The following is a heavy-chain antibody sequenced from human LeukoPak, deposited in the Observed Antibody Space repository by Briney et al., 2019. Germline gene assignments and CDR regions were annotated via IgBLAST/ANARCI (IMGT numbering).Heavy chain of an antibody. CDR2: IKKTGTSI. D-gene: IGHD3-3*01. CDR1: GLNFSVYY. J-gene: IGHJ4*02. V-gene: IGHV3-11*01. CDR3: VAGVALDY. Sequence: MSGGSLRLSCTASGLNFSVYYMTWVRQAPGKGLGAPGNGLEWLSHIKKTGTSIYYADSVRGRFTISRDNAKNSLYLHMNSLRAEDTAVYYCVAGVALDYWGQGALVTVSS.